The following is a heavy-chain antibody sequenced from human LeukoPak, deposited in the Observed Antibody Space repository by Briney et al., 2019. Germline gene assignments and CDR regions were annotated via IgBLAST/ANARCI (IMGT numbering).Heavy chain of an antibody. CDR2: MNPNSGNT. J-gene: IGHJ4*02. Sequence: ASVKVSCKASGYTFTSYDINWVRQATGQGLEWMGWMNPNSGNTGYAQKFQGRVTMTRNTSISTAYMELSSLRSEDTAVYYCARGPEFYEGYSSSFGDWGQGTLVTVSS. V-gene: IGHV1-8*01. CDR3: ARGPEFYEGYSSSFGD. D-gene: IGHD6-13*01. CDR1: GYTFTSYD.